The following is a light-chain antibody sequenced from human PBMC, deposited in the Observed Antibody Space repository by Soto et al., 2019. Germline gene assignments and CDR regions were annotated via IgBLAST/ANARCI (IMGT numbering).Light chain of an antibody. Sequence: DIQMTHSPSTLSASVGDRVTITCRASQSISSWLAWYHQKPGKAPKLLIYKASSLESGVPSRFSGSGSGTEFTLTISSLQPDDFATYYCQQYNSYSWTFGQGTKVEIK. CDR1: QSISSW. CDR2: KAS. CDR3: QQYNSYSWT. J-gene: IGKJ1*01. V-gene: IGKV1-5*03.